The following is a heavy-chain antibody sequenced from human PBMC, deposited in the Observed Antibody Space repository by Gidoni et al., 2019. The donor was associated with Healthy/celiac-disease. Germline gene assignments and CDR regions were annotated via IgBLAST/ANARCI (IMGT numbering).Heavy chain of an antibody. Sequence: QVQLQESGPGLVKPSGTLSLTCAVSGGSISSSTWWSWVRQPPGKGLEWIGEIYHSGSTNYNPSLKSRVTISVDKSKNQFSLKLSSVTAADTAVYYCARVTRQSGSYYFFGWFDPWGQGTLVTVSS. D-gene: IGHD1-26*01. J-gene: IGHJ5*02. V-gene: IGHV4-4*02. CDR2: IYHSGST. CDR1: GGSISSSTW. CDR3: ARVTRQSGSYYFFGWFDP.